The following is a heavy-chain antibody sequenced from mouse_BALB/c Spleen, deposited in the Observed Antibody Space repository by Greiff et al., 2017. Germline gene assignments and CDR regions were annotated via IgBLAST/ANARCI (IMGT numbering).Heavy chain of an antibody. CDR2: ISYSGST. CDR3: ARGYGSLEDYAMDY. Sequence: EVQLQQSGPGLVKPSQSLSLTCTVTGYSITSDYAWNWIRQFPGNKLEWMGYISYSGSTSYNPSLKSRISITRDTSKNQFFLQLNSVTTEDTATYYCARGYGSLEDYAMDYWGQGTSVTVSS. V-gene: IGHV3-2*02. J-gene: IGHJ4*01. CDR1: GYSITSDYA. D-gene: IGHD1-1*01.